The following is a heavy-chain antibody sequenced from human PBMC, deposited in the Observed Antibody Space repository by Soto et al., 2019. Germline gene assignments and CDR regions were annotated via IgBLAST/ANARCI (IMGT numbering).Heavy chain of an antibody. V-gene: IGHV3-23*01. D-gene: IGHD3-22*01. CDR2: ISGSGGST. J-gene: IGHJ4*02. CDR1: GFTFSSYA. CDR3: AKDRMPHYYYDSSGYYTFDY. Sequence: VGSLRLSCAASGFTFSSYAMSWVRQAPGKGLEWVSAISGSGGSTYYADSVKGRFTISRDNSKNTLYLQMNSLRAEDTAVYYCAKDRMPHYYYDSSGYYTFDYSGQGTLVTVST.